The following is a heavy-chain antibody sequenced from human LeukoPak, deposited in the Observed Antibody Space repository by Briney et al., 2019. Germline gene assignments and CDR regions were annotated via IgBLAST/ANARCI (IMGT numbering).Heavy chain of an antibody. J-gene: IGHJ4*02. CDR2: IIPILGIA. Sequence: SVKVSCEASGGTFSSYAISWVRQAPGQGLEWMGRIIPILGIANYAQKFQGRVTITADKSTSTAYMELSSLRSEDTAVYYCASLRLGELSHDYWGQGTLVTVSS. D-gene: IGHD3-16*02. CDR3: ASLRLGELSHDY. CDR1: GGTFSSYA. V-gene: IGHV1-69*04.